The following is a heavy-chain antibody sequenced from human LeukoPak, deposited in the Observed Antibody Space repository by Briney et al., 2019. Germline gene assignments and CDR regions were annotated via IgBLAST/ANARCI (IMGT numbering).Heavy chain of an antibody. V-gene: IGHV4-4*07. CDR2: IYNSGNT. CDR3: ARDMYYYDNSGYRYFDY. D-gene: IGHD3-22*01. Sequence: SETLSLTCTVSGGSIRNYYWSWIRQPAGKGLEWIGRIYNSGNTNYNPSLKSRVTMSVDTSKNQLSLKLTPVTAADTDVYYCARDMYYYDNSGYRYFDYWGQGTLVTVSS. J-gene: IGHJ4*02. CDR1: GGSIRNYY.